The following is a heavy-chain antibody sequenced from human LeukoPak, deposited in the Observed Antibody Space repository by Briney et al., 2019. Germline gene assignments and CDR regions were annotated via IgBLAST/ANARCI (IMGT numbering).Heavy chain of an antibody. CDR1: GGSISSNSYY. CDR3: ARVEEGYGSGRRENYYYYMDV. V-gene: IGHV4-61*05. CDR2: IHYTGST. D-gene: IGHD3-10*01. Sequence: SETLSLTCTVSGGSISSNSYYWGWIRQPPGKGLEWIGYIHYTGSTNYNRSLRSRVTISVDTSKNQFSLKLSSVTAADTAVYYCARVEEGYGSGRRENYYYYMDVWGKGTTVTISS. J-gene: IGHJ6*03.